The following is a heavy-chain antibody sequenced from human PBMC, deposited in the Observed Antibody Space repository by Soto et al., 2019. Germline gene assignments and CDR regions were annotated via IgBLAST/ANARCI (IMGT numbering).Heavy chain of an antibody. CDR3: AKGEYQYYYDTTRLDY. V-gene: IGHV3-23*01. J-gene: IGHJ4*02. CDR2: ISGSGAST. D-gene: IGHD3-22*01. Sequence: GGSLRLSCAASGFTFRTYAMTWVRHAPGKGLEWVSAISGSGASTFYAYSVKGRFTLSRDNPKNILFLQMKGLRAEDTAVYYCAKGEYQYYYDTTRLDYWGQGTLVTVSS. CDR1: GFTFRTYA.